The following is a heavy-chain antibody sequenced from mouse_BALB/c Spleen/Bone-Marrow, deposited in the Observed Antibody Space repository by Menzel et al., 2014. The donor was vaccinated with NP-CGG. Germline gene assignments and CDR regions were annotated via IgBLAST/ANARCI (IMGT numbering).Heavy chain of an antibody. V-gene: IGHV14-3*02. CDR2: IDPANGNT. CDR1: GFNIKDTY. J-gene: IGHJ4*01. Sequence: VQLKESGAELVEPGASVKLSCTASGFNIKDTYMHWVKQRPEQGLEWIGRIDPANGNTKYDPKFQGKATITADTSSNTAYLQLSSLTSEDTAVYYCAGGWLPSYAMDYWGQGTSVTVSS. D-gene: IGHD2-2*01. CDR3: AGGWLPSYAMDY.